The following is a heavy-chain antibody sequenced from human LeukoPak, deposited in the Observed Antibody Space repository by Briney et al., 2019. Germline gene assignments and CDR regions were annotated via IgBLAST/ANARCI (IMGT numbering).Heavy chain of an antibody. J-gene: IGHJ4*02. CDR3: ARPAAALYHFDY. CDR1: GGSFSGYF. D-gene: IGHD6-13*01. Sequence: PSETLSLTCAVYGGSFSGYFWSWIRQPPGKGLEWIGEINHSGTTNYNPSLKSRVTISVDTSKNQFSLKLSSVTAADTAVYYCARPAAALYHFDYWGQGTLVTVSS. V-gene: IGHV4-34*01. CDR2: INHSGTT.